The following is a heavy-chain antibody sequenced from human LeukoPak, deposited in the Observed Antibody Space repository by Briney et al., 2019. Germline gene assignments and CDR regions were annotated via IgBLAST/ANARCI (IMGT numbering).Heavy chain of an antibody. CDR1: EFTFSGHQ. V-gene: IGHV3-7*01. J-gene: IGHJ3*01. CDR3: ARDWRQDNAFDL. D-gene: IGHD2-15*01. CDR2: IIQDGSEE. Sequence: GGSLRLSCAASEFTFSGHQMSWVRQAPGKGPEWVAKIIQDGSEEYYLDSVKGRFIISRDNGKNSLYLEMNSLRVEDTAVYYCARDWRQDNAFDLWGRGTMVTVSS.